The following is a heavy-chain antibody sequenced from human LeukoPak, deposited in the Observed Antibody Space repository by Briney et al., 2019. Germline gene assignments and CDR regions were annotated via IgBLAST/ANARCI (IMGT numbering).Heavy chain of an antibody. CDR3: AHSGSYFDY. Sequence: GGSLRLSCAAAGFTFSNYWMSWGRQAPGKGLEWVANIKQDGSEIHYVDSVKGRFTISRDNAKNSLYLQMNSLRAEDTAVYFCAHSGSYFDYWGQGTLVTVSS. J-gene: IGHJ4*02. CDR1: GFTFSNYW. V-gene: IGHV3-7*01. D-gene: IGHD1-26*01. CDR2: IKQDGSEI.